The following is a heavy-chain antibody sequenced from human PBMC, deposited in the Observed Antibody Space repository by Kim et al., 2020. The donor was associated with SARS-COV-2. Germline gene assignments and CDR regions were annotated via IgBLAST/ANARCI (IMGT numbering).Heavy chain of an antibody. CDR1: GFTFSSYG. D-gene: IGHD3-3*01. Sequence: GGSLRLSCAASGFTFSSYGMHWVRQAPGKGLEWVAVIWYDGSNKYYADSVKGRFTISRDNSKNTLYLQMNSLRAEDTAVYYCAKDYDDGSNGGFDYWGQGTLVTVSS. CDR2: IWYDGSNK. J-gene: IGHJ4*02. V-gene: IGHV3-33*06. CDR3: AKDYDDGSNGGFDY.